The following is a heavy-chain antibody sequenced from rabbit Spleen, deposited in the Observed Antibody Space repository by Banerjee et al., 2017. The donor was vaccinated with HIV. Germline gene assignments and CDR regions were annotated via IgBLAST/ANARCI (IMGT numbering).Heavy chain of an antibody. CDR2: IYAGSSGNT. D-gene: IGHD2-1*01. CDR1: GFSFSSSDF. J-gene: IGHJ4*01. V-gene: IGHV1S40*01. CDR3: VRDQAGDADYGPYYLNL. Sequence: QSLEESGGDLVKPGASLTLTCTASGFSFSSSDFIYWVRQAPGKGLEWIACIYAGSSGNTYYASWAKGRFTISKTSSTTVTLQMTSLTAADTATYFCVRDQAGDADYGPYYLNLWGPGTLVTVS.